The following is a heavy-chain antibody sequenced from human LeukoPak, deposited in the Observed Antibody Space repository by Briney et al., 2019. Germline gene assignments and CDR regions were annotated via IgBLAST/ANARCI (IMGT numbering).Heavy chain of an antibody. Sequence: SETLSLTCAVYGGSFSGYYWTWIRQSPGKGLEWIGGINHSGSTNYNPSLKSRVTISVDTSKNQFSLKLSSVTAADTAVYYCVRVEVGVLNWGQGTVVTVSS. V-gene: IGHV4-34*01. CDR2: INHSGST. D-gene: IGHD3-22*01. J-gene: IGHJ4*02. CDR1: GGSFSGYY. CDR3: VRVEVGVLN.